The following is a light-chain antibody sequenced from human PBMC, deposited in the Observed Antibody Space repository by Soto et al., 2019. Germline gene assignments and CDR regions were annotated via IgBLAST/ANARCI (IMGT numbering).Light chain of an antibody. CDR3: QQYGSSPGMYT. V-gene: IGKV3-20*01. CDR1: QSVSSSY. Sequence: EIVLTKSPGTLSLSPGERATLSCRASQSVSSSYLAWYQQKPGQAPRLLIYGASSRATGIPDRFIGSGSGTDFTLTISRLEPEEFAVYYCQQYGSSPGMYTFGQGTKLEIK. CDR2: GAS. J-gene: IGKJ2*01.